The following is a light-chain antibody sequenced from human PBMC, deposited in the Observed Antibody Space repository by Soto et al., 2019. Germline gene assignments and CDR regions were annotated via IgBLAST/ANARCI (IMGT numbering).Light chain of an antibody. CDR2: SAS. CDR1: QDIKRY. CDR3: QQLDSYPLS. V-gene: IGKV1-9*01. J-gene: IGKJ4*01. Sequence: DIQLTQSPSFLSAFVGDRVTITCRASQDIKRYLGWYQHKPGKAPKLLISSASSLEGGVPSRFGGSGSGTEFTLAISSLQPEDHATYYFQQLDSYPLSFGGGTKVQIK.